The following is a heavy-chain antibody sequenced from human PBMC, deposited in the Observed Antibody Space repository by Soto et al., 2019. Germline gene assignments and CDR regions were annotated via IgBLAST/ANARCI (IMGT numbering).Heavy chain of an antibody. V-gene: IGHV1-3*01. CDR2: INAVNGKT. Sequence: ASVKVSCKASGYTFTSYAMHWVRQAPGQRLEWMGRINAVNGKTKYAQKFQGRVTITRDKSTSTVYMELSSLRSEDTAVYYCAVKYSGYDILIWGQGTMVTVSS. J-gene: IGHJ3*02. D-gene: IGHD5-12*01. CDR1: GYTFTSYA. CDR3: AVKYSGYDILI.